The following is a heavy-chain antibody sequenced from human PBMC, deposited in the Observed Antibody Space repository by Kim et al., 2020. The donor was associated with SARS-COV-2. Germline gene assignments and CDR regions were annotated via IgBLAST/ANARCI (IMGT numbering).Heavy chain of an antibody. CDR2: ISYDGSNK. V-gene: IGHV3-30-3*01. J-gene: IGHJ6*03. D-gene: IGHD4-4*01. CDR3: ARGPGVTTETRDGYMDV. Sequence: GGSLRLSCAASGFTFSSYAMHWVRQAPGKGLEWVAVISYDGSNKYYADSVKGRFTISRDNSKNTLYLQMNSLRAEDTAVYYCARGPGVTTETRDGYMDVWGKGTTVTVSS. CDR1: GFTFSSYA.